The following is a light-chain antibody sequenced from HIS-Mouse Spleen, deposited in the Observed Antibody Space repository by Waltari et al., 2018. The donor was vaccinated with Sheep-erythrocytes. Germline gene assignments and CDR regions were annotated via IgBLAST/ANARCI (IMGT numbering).Light chain of an antibody. V-gene: IGLV2-11*01. CDR1: SSDVGGYNY. CDR3: CSYAGSYNHV. Sequence: QSALTQPRSVSGSPGQSVTISCTGTSSDVGGYNYVSWYQQHPGKAPKLMIYGVSKRPAGGPDRCSGSKSGNTASLTISGLQAEDEADYYCCSYAGSYNHVFATGTKVTVL. J-gene: IGLJ1*01. CDR2: GVS.